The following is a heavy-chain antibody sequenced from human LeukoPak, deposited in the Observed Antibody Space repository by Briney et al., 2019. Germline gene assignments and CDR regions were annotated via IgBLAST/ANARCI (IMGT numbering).Heavy chain of an antibody. V-gene: IGHV3-23*01. CDR1: GFTFSSYA. D-gene: IGHD5-24*01. CDR2: VSGSGGST. J-gene: IGHJ4*02. CDR3: ARDLAGYNSFDY. Sequence: QPGGSLRLSCAASGFTFSSYAMSWVRQAPGKGLEWVSTVSGSGGSTYFADSVRGRFTISRDNSKNTLYLQMNSLRAEDTAVYYCARDLAGYNSFDYWGQGTLVTVSS.